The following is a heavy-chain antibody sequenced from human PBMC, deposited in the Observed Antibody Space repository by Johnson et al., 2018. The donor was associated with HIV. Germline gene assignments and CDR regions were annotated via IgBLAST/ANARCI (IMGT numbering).Heavy chain of an antibody. V-gene: IGHV3-33*01. J-gene: IGHJ3*02. CDR1: GFTFSSYG. Sequence: QLVESGGGVVQPGRSLRLSCAASGFTFSSYGMHWVRQAPGKGLEWVAVIWYDGSNKYYADSVKGRFTISRDNSKNTLYLQMNSLRAEDTAVYYCARGVVPDAFDIWGQGTMVTVSS. CDR3: ARGVVPDAFDI. CDR2: IWYDGSNK. D-gene: IGHD2-15*01.